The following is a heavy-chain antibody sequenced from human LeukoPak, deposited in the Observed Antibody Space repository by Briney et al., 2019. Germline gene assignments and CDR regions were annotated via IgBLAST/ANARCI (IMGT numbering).Heavy chain of an antibody. Sequence: GGSLRLSCAASGFTFIDYDMHWVRQVIGKGLEWVSAIGIRGDTHYPGSVKGRFTISRDNPKNTLYLQMNSLRAEDTAVYFCAKRGIVIRAVIIVGFHKEAYYFDDWGQGALVTVSS. CDR1: GFTFIDYD. V-gene: IGHV3-13*01. J-gene: IGHJ4*02. CDR3: AKRGIVIRAVIIVGFHKEAYYFDD. CDR2: IGIRGDT. D-gene: IGHD3-10*01.